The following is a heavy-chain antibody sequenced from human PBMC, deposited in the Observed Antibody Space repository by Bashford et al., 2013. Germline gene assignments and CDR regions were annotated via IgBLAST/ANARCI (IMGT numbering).Heavy chain of an antibody. D-gene: IGHD3-3*01. CDR3: ARAQSRYDFWSGYQLVTYFDY. CDR1: GSVQWLL. V-gene: IGHV4-34*01. J-gene: IGHJ4*02. Sequence: SSVDPVPHLRCLCGSVQWLLLELDPPAPRKGLEWIGEINHSGSTNYNPSLKSRVTISVDTSKNQFSLKLSSVTAADTAVYYCARAQSRYDFWSGYQLVTYFDYWGQGTLVTVSS. CDR2: INHSGST.